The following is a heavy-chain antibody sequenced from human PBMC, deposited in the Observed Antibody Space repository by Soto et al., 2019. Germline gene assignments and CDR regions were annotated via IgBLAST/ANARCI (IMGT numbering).Heavy chain of an antibody. V-gene: IGHV1-69*01. J-gene: IGHJ6*02. CDR3: AREQVLTFGGGIVTHLDYYYGMDV. CDR2: IIPIFGTA. D-gene: IGHD3-16*02. Sequence: QVQLVQSGAEVKKPGSSVKVSCKASGGTFSSYAISWVRQAPGQGLEWMGGIIPIFGTANYAQKFQGRVTITADETTRTAYMDLSSLRSADTAVYYCAREQVLTFGGGIVTHLDYYYGMDVWGQGTTVTVSS. CDR1: GGTFSSYA.